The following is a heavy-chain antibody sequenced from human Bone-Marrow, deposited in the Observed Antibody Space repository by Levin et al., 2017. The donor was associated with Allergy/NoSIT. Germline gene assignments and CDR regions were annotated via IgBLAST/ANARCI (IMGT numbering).Heavy chain of an antibody. J-gene: IGHJ4*02. CDR2: ISGSGGST. V-gene: IGHV3-23*01. CDR3: ASSVGDRISMIVSSFDY. CDR1: GFTFSNYA. Sequence: PGGSLRLSCAASGFTFSNYAMSWVRQAPEKGLEWVSSISGSGGSTYFAGSVKGRFTISRDNSKNTLYLQMNSLRAEDTAVYYCASSVGDRISMIVSSFDYWGQGTLVTVSS. D-gene: IGHD3-22*01.